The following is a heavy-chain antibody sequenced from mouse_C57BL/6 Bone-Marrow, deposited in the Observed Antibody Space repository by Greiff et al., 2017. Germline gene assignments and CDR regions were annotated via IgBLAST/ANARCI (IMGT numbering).Heavy chain of an antibody. CDR1: GFSLTSYG. V-gene: IGHV2-2*01. D-gene: IGHD1-1*01. CDR3: ARKGNYGSSYWYFDV. J-gene: IGHJ1*03. CDR2: IWSGGST. Sequence: VQLQQSGPGLVQPSQSLSITCTVSGFSLTSYGVHWVRQSPGKGLEWLGVIWSGGSTDYNAAFISRLSIIKDNSKSQVFFKMNRLQADDTAIYYCARKGNYGSSYWYFDVWGTGTTVTVSS.